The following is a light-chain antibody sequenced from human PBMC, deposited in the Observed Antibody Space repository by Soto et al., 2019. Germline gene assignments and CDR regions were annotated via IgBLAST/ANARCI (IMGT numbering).Light chain of an antibody. V-gene: IGKV3-15*01. J-gene: IGKJ4*01. CDR1: QSVRSD. CDR3: QQYNNWPPLT. CDR2: GAS. Sequence: EIVMTQSPATLSVSPGEGATLSCRASQSVRSDLAWYQQKPGQAPRLLIYGASTRATGIPARFSGSGSGTEFTLTISSLQSEDFAVYYCQQYNNWPPLTFGGGTKVGIK.